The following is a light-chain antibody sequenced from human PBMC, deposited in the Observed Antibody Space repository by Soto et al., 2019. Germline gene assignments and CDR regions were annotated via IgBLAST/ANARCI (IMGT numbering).Light chain of an antibody. CDR2: AAS. V-gene: IGKV1-39*01. CDR1: QSISSY. CDR3: QQSYSTPDT. J-gene: IGKJ4*01. Sequence: DIQMTQSPSSLSASVGDRVTITCRASQSISSYLNWYQQKPGKAPKLLIYAASSLQSGVPSRFSGSVSGTDFTLTISSLQPEDFATYYCQQSYSTPDTFGGGTKVEIK.